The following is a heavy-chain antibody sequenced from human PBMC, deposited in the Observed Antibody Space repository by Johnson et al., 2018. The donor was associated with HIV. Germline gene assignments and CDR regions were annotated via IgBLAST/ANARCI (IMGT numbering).Heavy chain of an antibody. Sequence: VQLVESGGGLVQPGGSLRLSCAASGFIFRSYDMHWVRQTAGKGLEWVSAIGKVSDTYYSDSVKGRFSMSRENVKNSLYLQMNNLRAGDTAVYFCARESRDGPNLRAFEIWGQGTTVIVSS. D-gene: IGHD5-24*01. V-gene: IGHV3-13*01. CDR1: GFIFRSYD. J-gene: IGHJ3*02. CDR3: ARESRDGPNLRAFEI. CDR2: IGKVSDT.